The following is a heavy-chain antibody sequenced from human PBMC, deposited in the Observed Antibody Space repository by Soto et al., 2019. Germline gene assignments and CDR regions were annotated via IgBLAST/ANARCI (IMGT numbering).Heavy chain of an antibody. V-gene: IGHV4-61*01. CDR3: TRRSRWYYYGTASYYNLWFDS. J-gene: IGHJ5*01. CDR1: GGSVSSGSYY. CDR2: IYYSGST. Sequence: PSETLSLTCTVSGGSVSSGSYYWSWIRQPPGKGLEWIGCIYYSGSTNYNPSLKSRVTISVDTSKNQFSLKLSSVTAADTAVYFCTRRSRWYYYGTASYYNLWFDSWGQGTLVTVSS. D-gene: IGHD3-10*01.